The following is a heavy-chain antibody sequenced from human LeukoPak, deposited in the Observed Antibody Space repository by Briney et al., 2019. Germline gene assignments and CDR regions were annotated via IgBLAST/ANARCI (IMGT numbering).Heavy chain of an antibody. CDR2: ITPYNGNT. CDR1: GYTFISYG. V-gene: IGHV1-18*01. D-gene: IGHD3-22*01. J-gene: IGHJ4*02. Sequence: ASVKVSCKASGYTFISYGIGWVRQAPGERLEWMGWITPYNGNTHYVQKFQGRVTMTADTPTTTAYMELGSLRSDDTAVYYCARVPANYFDRAGSHSNDYWGQGTLVTVSS. CDR3: ARVPANYFDRAGSHSNDY.